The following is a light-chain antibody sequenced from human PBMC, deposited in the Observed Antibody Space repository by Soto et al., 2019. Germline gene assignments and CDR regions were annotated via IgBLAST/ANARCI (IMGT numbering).Light chain of an antibody. V-gene: IGLV2-11*01. J-gene: IGLJ1*01. CDR2: DVT. CDR1: SSDVGRYNY. Sequence: QSAPTQPRSVSGSPGQSVTISCTGTSSDVGRYNYVSWYQQHPGKAPKLIIYDVTKRPSGVPDRFSGSKSGNTASLTISGLQAEDEVDYYCCSYAGGYIFVFGTGTKVTVL. CDR3: CSYAGGYIFV.